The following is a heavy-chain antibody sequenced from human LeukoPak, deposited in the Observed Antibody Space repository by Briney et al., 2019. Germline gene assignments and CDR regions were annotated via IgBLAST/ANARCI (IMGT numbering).Heavy chain of an antibody. CDR2: VYTSGST. D-gene: IGHD5-18*01. CDR1: GGSISSNY. J-gene: IGHJ4*02. V-gene: IGHV4-4*07. Sequence: PSETLSLTCAASGGSISSNYWSWIRQPAGKGLEWIWRVYTSGSTNYNPSLKSRVTMSVDKSKNQFSLKLSSVTAADTAVYYCARDSLLRGYSYGFFYFDYWGQGTLVTVSS. CDR3: ARDSLLRGYSYGFFYFDY.